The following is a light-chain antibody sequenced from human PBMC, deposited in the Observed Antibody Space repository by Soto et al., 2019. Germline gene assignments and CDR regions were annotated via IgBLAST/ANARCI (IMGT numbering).Light chain of an antibody. CDR3: QQYGSSPRPIT. J-gene: IGKJ5*01. V-gene: IGKV3-20*01. Sequence: EIVLTQSPGTLSFSPGERATLSCRASQSVSNSYIAWYQQKPGQAPRLLIYAASSRATGIPDRFSGSGSGTDFTLTISRLEPEDFAVYYYQQYGSSPRPITFGQGTRLEI. CDR2: AAS. CDR1: QSVSNSY.